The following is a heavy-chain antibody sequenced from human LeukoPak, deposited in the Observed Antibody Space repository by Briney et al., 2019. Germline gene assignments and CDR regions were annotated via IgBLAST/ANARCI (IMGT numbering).Heavy chain of an antibody. Sequence: GGSLRLSRAASGFTFRSYSMNWVRQAPGRGLEWVSYISTSSSTIYYADSVKGRFTISRDNAKNSLFLQMNSLRAEDTAVYYCARDLGYSSSWPFDYWGQGTLVTVSS. CDR2: ISTSSSTI. D-gene: IGHD6-13*01. V-gene: IGHV3-48*04. J-gene: IGHJ4*02. CDR3: ARDLGYSSSWPFDY. CDR1: GFTFRSYS.